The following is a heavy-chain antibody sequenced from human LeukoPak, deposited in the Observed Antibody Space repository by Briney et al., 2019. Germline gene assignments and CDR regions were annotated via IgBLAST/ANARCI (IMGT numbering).Heavy chain of an antibody. Sequence: ASVKVSCKASGYTFTSHYMQWVRQAPGQGLEYMGIINPSGGSTSYAQKFQGRVTMTRDTSTTTVYMELSSLRSEDTAVYYCARDHRGDSGVFDYWGQGTLVTVSS. CDR1: GYTFTSHY. D-gene: IGHD3-10*01. V-gene: IGHV1-46*01. CDR3: ARDHRGDSGVFDY. CDR2: INPSGGST. J-gene: IGHJ4*02.